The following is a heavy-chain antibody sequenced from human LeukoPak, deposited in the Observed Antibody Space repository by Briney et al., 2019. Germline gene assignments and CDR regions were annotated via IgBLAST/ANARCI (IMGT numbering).Heavy chain of an antibody. J-gene: IGHJ4*02. CDR3: ARGLINDSSGYYLDY. Sequence: SETLSLTCAVYGGSFSGYYWGWIRQPPGKGLEWIGEINHSGSTNYNPSLKSRVTISVDTSKNQFSLKLSSVTAADTAVYYCARGLINDSSGYYLDYWGQGTLVTVSS. CDR2: INHSGST. CDR1: GGSFSGYY. V-gene: IGHV4-34*01. D-gene: IGHD3-22*01.